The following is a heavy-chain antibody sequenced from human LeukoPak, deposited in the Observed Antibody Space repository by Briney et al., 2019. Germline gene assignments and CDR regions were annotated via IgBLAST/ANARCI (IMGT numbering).Heavy chain of an antibody. J-gene: IGHJ4*02. CDR2: IYYSGST. CDR1: GGSISSSSYY. CDR3: ARHGAVDYYVSSGYYLDY. Sequence: SETLSLTCTVSGGSISSSSYYWGWIRQPPGKGLEWIGSIYYSGSTYYNPSLKSRVTISVDTSKNQFSLKLSSVTAADTAVYYCARHGAVDYYVSSGYYLDYWGQGTLVTVSS. V-gene: IGHV4-39*01. D-gene: IGHD3-22*01.